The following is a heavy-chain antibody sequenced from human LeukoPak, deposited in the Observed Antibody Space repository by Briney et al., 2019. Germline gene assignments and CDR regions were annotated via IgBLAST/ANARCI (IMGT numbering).Heavy chain of an antibody. CDR2: INHSGGT. D-gene: IGHD6-19*01. CDR3: ARRYSSGWASNYWYFDL. CDR1: GGSFSGYY. V-gene: IGHV4-34*01. J-gene: IGHJ2*01. Sequence: SETLSLTCAVYGGSFSGYYWSWIRQPPGKGLEWIGEINHSGGTNYNPSLKSRVTISVDTSKNQFSLKLSSVTAADTAVYYCARRYSSGWASNYWYFDLWGRGTLVTVSS.